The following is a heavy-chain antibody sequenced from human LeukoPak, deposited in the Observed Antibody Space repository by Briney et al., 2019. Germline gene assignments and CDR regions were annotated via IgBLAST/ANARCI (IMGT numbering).Heavy chain of an antibody. CDR1: GGSLSSGSYY. CDR3: ARGDYGGHYDY. CDR2: IYTSGST. Sequence: SQTLSLTCTVSGGSLSSGSYYWSWIRQPAGTGLEWIGRIYTSGSTNYNPSLKSRVTISVDTSKNQFSLKLSSVTAADTAVYYCARGDYGGHYDYWGQGTLVTVSS. V-gene: IGHV4-61*02. J-gene: IGHJ4*02. D-gene: IGHD4-23*01.